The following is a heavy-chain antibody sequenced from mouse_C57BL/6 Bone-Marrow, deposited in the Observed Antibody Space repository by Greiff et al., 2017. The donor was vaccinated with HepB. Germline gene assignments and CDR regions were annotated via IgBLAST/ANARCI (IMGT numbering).Heavy chain of an antibody. CDR2: INPGSGGT. Sequence: VQLQQSGAELVRPGTSVKVSCKASGYAFTNYLIEWVKQRPGQGLEWIGVINPGSGGTNYNEKFKGKATLTADKSSSTAYMQLSSLTSEDSAVYFCARRLTVGYFDYWGQGTTLTVSS. CDR1: GYAFTNYL. J-gene: IGHJ2*01. D-gene: IGHD1-1*01. CDR3: ARRLTVGYFDY. V-gene: IGHV1-54*01.